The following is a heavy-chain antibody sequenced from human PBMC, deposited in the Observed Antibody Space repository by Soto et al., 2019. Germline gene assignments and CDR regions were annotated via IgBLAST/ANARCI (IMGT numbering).Heavy chain of an antibody. CDR2: VYYTGST. D-gene: IGHD6-6*01. V-gene: IGHV4-31*03. J-gene: IGHJ5*02. CDR3: ASDPYSSSSPWFDP. Sequence: QVQLQESGPGLVKPSQTLSLTCTVSSDSISSSAYYWSWIRQHPGKGLEWIGYVYYTGSTYYNPSLRSRVSISVDTSKNQFSLKLSSVTAADTAVYFCASDPYSSSSPWFDPWGQGTLVTVSS. CDR1: SDSISSSAYY.